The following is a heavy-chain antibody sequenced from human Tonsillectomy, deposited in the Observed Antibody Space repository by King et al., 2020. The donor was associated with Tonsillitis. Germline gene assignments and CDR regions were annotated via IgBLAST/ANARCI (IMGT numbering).Heavy chain of an antibody. D-gene: IGHD3-10*01. V-gene: IGHV4-59*01. CDR2: IYYSGST. Sequence: VQLQESGPGLVKPSETLSLTCTVSGGSISSYYWSWIRQPPGKGLEWIGYIYYSGSTNYNPSLKSRVTISVDTSKNQFSLKLSSVTAADTAVYYCARVVWFGELFHLDYWGQGTLVTVSS. CDR1: GGSISSYY. CDR3: ARVVWFGELFHLDY. J-gene: IGHJ4*02.